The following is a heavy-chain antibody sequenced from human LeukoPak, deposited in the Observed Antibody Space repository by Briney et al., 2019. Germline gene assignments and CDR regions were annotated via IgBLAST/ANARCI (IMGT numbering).Heavy chain of an antibody. CDR2: IYYSGST. CDR3: ARGIRFLEWLPIDY. D-gene: IGHD3-3*01. J-gene: IGHJ4*02. CDR1: GGSFSGYY. V-gene: IGHV4-59*08. Sequence: SETLSLTCAVYGGSFSGYYWSWIRQPPGKGLEWIGYIYYSGSTNYNPSLKSRVTISVDTSKNQFSLKLSSVTAADTAVYYCARGIRFLEWLPIDYWGQGTLVTVSS.